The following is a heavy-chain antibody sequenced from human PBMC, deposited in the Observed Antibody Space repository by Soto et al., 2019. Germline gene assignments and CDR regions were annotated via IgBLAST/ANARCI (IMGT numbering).Heavy chain of an antibody. CDR1: GYTFTGYY. D-gene: IGHD5-12*01. V-gene: IGHV1-2*04. J-gene: IGHJ3*02. Sequence: QVQLVQSGAEVKKPGASVKVSCKASGYTFTGYYMHWVRQAPGQGLEWMGWINPNSGGTNYAQKFQGWVTMTRDTSISTAYRELSRLRFDDTAVYYFARASVATPHDAFDIWGQGTMVTVSS. CDR3: ARASVATPHDAFDI. CDR2: INPNSGGT.